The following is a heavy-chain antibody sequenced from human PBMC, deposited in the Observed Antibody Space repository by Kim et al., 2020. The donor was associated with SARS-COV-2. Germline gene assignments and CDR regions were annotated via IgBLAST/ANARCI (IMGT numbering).Heavy chain of an antibody. CDR1: GGTFSSYA. CDR3: ASRRFGESYGPDY. D-gene: IGHD3-10*01. CDR2: IIPIFGTA. J-gene: IGHJ4*02. V-gene: IGHV1-69*13. Sequence: SVKVSCKASGGTFSSYAISWVRQAPGQGLEWMGGIIPIFGTANYAQKFQGRVTITADESTSTAYMELSSLRSEDTAVYYCASRRFGESYGPDYWGQGTLVTVSS.